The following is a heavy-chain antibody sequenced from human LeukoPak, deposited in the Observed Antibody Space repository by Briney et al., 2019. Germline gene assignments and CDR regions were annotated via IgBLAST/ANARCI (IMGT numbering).Heavy chain of an antibody. CDR3: ARALYSSSWYWFDP. D-gene: IGHD6-13*01. CDR2: INPNSGGT. V-gene: IGHV1-2*04. CDR1: GYTFTGYY. J-gene: IGHJ5*02. Sequence: ASVKVSCKASGYTFTGYYMHWVRQAPGQGLEWMGWINPNSGGTNYAQKFQGWVTMTRDTSISTAYMELSRLRSDDTAVYYCARALYSSSWYWFDPWGQGTLVTVSS.